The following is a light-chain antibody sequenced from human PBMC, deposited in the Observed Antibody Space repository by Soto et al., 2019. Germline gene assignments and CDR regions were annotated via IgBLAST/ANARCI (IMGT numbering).Light chain of an antibody. CDR2: GAS. Sequence: IVLTQSPGTLSLSPWERATLSCRASQSVSSSYLAWYQQKPGQAPRLLIYGASSRATGIPDGFSGSGSGTDFTLTISRLEPEDFAVYYCQQYGSSSHWTFGQGTKVDIK. CDR3: QQYGSSSHWT. CDR1: QSVSSSY. V-gene: IGKV3-20*01. J-gene: IGKJ1*01.